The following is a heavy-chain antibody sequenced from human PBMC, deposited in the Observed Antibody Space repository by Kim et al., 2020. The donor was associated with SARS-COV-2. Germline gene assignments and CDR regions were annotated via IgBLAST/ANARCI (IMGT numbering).Heavy chain of an antibody. V-gene: IGHV7-4-1*02. CDR2: INTNTGNP. CDR3: AREGPTDPSHYDSSGYYLWYFDF. J-gene: IGHJ4*02. CDR1: GYTFTSYA. D-gene: IGHD3-22*01. Sequence: ASVKVSCKASGYTFTSYAMNWVRQAPGQGLEWMGWINTNTGNPTYAQGFTGRFVFSLDTPVSTAYLQISSLKAEYTAVYYCAREGPTDPSHYDSSGYYLWYFDFWGQGTLVTVSS.